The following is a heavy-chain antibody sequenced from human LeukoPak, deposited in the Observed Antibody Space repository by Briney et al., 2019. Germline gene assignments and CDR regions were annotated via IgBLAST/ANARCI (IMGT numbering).Heavy chain of an antibody. CDR1: GFTFSSYW. CDR3: ARDYTGGWNDY. D-gene: IGHD7-27*01. CDR2: IKQDGSEK. V-gene: IGHV3-7*01. Sequence: TGGSLRLSCAASGFTFSSYWMSWVRQAPGKGLEWVANIKQDGSEKHYVDSVKGRFTISRDNTKNSLYLQMNSLRAEDTAVYYCARDYTGGWNDYWGQGTLVIVSS. J-gene: IGHJ4*02.